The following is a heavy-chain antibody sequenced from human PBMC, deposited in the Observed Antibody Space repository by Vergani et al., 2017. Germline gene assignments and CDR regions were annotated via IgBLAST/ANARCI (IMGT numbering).Heavy chain of an antibody. Sequence: QVQLVQSGAEVKKPGSSVKVSCKASGGPFKNSAFSWVRQVPGQGLEWMGRINPNSGGTNYAQKFQGRVTMTRDTSISTAYMELSRLRSDDTAVYYCARGQWLPTLSFDYWGQGTLVTVSS. V-gene: IGHV1-2*02. CDR2: INPNSGGT. D-gene: IGHD6-19*01. CDR3: ARGQWLPTLSFDY. CDR1: GGPFKNSA. J-gene: IGHJ4*02.